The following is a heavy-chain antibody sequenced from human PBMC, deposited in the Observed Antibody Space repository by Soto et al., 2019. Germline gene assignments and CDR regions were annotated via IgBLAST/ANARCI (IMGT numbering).Heavy chain of an antibody. CDR1: GFSFNYAW. V-gene: IGHV3-15*05. J-gene: IGHJ4*02. CDR3: TTLGTYFGSGSYYPVDY. D-gene: IGHD3-10*01. CDR2: IKSRFDGETT. Sequence: GGLRLSCAASGFSFNYAWMSWVRQAPGKGLEWVGRIKSRFDGETTDYAAPVKGRFSISRDDSKNTLFLQMNSLKTEDTAVYFCTTLGTYFGSGSYYPVDYWGQGSLVSVSS.